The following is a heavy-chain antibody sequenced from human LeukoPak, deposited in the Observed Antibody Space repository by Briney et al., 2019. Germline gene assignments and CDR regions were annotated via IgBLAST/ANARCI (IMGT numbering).Heavy chain of an antibody. V-gene: IGHV3-33*01. D-gene: IGHD6-13*01. CDR2: IWYDGSNK. Sequence: GGSLRLSCAASGFTFSSYGMHWVRQAPGKGLEWVAVIWYDGSNKYYADSVKGRFTISRDNSKNTLYLQMSSLRAEDTAVYYRARDQRESSSWYVVMGYWGQGTLVTVSS. J-gene: IGHJ4*02. CDR1: GFTFSSYG. CDR3: ARDQRESSSWYVVMGY.